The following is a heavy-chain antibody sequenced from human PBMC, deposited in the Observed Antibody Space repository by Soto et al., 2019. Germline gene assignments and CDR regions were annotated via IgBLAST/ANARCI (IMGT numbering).Heavy chain of an antibody. CDR1: GGSISSGGYS. J-gene: IGHJ3*02. D-gene: IGHD2-15*01. V-gene: IGHV4-30-2*01. Sequence: SETLSLTCAVSGGSISSGGYSWSWIRQPPGKGLEWIGYIYHSGSTNYNPSLKSRVTISVDTSKNQFSLKLSSVTAADTAVYYCAREYCSGGSCYSDAFDIWGQGTMVTVSS. CDR3: AREYCSGGSCYSDAFDI. CDR2: IYHSGST.